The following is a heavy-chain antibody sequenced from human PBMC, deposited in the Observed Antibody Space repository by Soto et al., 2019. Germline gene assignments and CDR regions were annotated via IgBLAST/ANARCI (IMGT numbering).Heavy chain of an antibody. J-gene: IGHJ5*02. CDR1: GFTVSSNY. D-gene: IGHD6-13*01. CDR3: SSSAAAGSFDP. CDR2: IYSGGST. Sequence: EVQLVESGGGLVQPGGSLRLSCAASGFTVSSNYMSWVRQAPGKGLEWVSVIYSGGSTYYADSVKGRFTISSDNSKNTLYLQMNSLRDEDTAVYYCSSSAAAGSFDPWGQGTLVTVSS. V-gene: IGHV3-66*01.